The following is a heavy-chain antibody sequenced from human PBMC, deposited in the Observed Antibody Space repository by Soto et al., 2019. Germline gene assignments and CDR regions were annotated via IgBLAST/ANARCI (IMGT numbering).Heavy chain of an antibody. Sequence: EVQLLESGGDLEQPGGSLRLSCAAAGFTFTSYAMNWVRQAPGRGLEWVSGIGASGGSTYYADSVKGRFTISRDNSKKTLYLQMNSLRAEDTAVYYCAKDAWGDYYYYGMDVWGQGTTVTVSS. CDR2: IGASGGST. J-gene: IGHJ6*02. CDR3: AKDAWGDYYYYGMDV. D-gene: IGHD7-27*01. CDR1: GFTFTSYA. V-gene: IGHV3-23*01.